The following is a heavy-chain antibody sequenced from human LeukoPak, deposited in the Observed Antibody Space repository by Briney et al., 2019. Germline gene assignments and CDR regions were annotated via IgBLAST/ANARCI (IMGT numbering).Heavy chain of an antibody. J-gene: IGHJ5*02. V-gene: IGHV3-30*03. CDR1: GFTFSSYG. D-gene: IGHD2-21*01. CDR3: ARHRYWFVLRNGFDP. Sequence: GRSLRLSCAASGFTFSSYGMHWVRQAPGKGLEWVAVISYDGSNKYYADSVKGRFTISKDNSKNTLYLQMNSLRAEDTAVYYCARHRYWFVLRNGFDPWGQGTLVTVSS. CDR2: ISYDGSNK.